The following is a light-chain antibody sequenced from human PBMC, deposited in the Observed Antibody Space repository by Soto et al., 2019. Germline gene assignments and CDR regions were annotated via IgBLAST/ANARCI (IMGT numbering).Light chain of an antibody. CDR1: QSVSST. CDR2: GAS. CDR3: QHRDNWPIT. V-gene: IGKV3-15*01. Sequence: IVMTQSPATLSVSPGERATLSCRASQSVSSTLAWYQQKPGQAPRLLISGASTRATGFPARVSGRRSGTEFTLTISSLKSEDFASYYSQHRDNWPITFGKGNRLETK. J-gene: IGKJ5*01.